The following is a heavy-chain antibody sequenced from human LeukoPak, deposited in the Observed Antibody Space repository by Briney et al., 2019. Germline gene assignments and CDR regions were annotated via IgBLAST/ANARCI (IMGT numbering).Heavy chain of an antibody. CDR2: IKQDGSVT. V-gene: IGHV3-7*01. J-gene: IGHJ4*02. CDR1: GFTFSDFW. CDR3: ARDPVSGNNPY. D-gene: IGHD1/OR15-1a*01. Sequence: GGSLRLPCAASGFTFSDFWMTWVSQAPGKGLEWVANIKQDGSVTNHVESVRGRFTISRDNPKNSLYLQMNSLGVEDTAVYYCARDPVSGNNPYWGQGTLVTVSS.